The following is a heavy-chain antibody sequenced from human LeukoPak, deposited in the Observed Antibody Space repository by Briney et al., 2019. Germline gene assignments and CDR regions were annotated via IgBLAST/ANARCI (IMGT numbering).Heavy chain of an antibody. CDR1: GFRFSTYE. V-gene: IGHV3-48*03. J-gene: IGHJ4*02. Sequence: GGSLRRSCAAAGFRFSTYEMYWIRQAPGQWPQWVSDISSSGSTVYYADSVKGRFTTSRDNANNYLYLQMQSLRAEDTAVYYCSLLAVASPQDYWGQGTLVTVSS. D-gene: IGHD6-19*01. CDR2: ISSSGSTV. CDR3: SLLAVASPQDY.